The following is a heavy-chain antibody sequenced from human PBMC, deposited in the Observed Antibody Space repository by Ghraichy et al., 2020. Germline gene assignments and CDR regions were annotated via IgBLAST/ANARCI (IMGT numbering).Heavy chain of an antibody. CDR1: GFTFSTYA. CDR2: ISHSDDTT. Sequence: LSLTCAASGFTFSTYAMSWVRQVPGKGLEWVSTISHSDDTTYYADSVKGRFTISRDNSKNTLYLQMNSLRAEDMAIYYCTGGGRGSGWYIYWGQGTLVTVSS. D-gene: IGHD6-13*01. J-gene: IGHJ4*02. V-gene: IGHV3-23*01. CDR3: TGGGRGSGWYIY.